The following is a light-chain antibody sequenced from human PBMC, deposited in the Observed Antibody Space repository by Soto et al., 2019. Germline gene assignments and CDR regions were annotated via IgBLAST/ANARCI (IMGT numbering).Light chain of an antibody. V-gene: IGKV3-15*01. CDR2: GAS. CDR3: QQYNNWPPT. CDR1: QSVSGN. J-gene: IGKJ1*01. Sequence: EIVMTQSPATLSVSPGERATLSCRASQSVSGNLAWYQQKAGQAPRLLIYGASTGATGIPARFSGSGSGTEFTLTISSLQSEYFAVYYCQQYNNWPPTFGQGTKVEIK.